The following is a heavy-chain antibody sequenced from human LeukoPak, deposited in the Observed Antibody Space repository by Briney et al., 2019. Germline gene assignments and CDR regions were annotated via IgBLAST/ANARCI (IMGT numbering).Heavy chain of an antibody. D-gene: IGHD3-9*01. CDR3: ARETDDILTGFLDY. V-gene: IGHV3-7*01. J-gene: IGHJ4*02. Sequence: GSLRLSCAASGFSFSRYWMNWVRQAPGKGLEWVANIKQDGSEKYYVDSVKGRFTISRDNAKNSLYLQMNSLRGEDTAMYYCARETDDILTGFLDYWGQGTLVTVSS. CDR1: GFSFSRYW. CDR2: IKQDGSEK.